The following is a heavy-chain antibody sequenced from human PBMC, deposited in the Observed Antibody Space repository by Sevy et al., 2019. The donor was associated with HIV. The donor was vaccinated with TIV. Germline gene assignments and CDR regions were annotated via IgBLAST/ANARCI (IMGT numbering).Heavy chain of an antibody. CDR1: GFTFSNYW. D-gene: IGHD3-16*01. Sequence: GGSLRLSCAASGFTFSNYWMHWVRQVPGKGPTWVSNIRGDGTTTAYADSVKGRFTISRDNAKNTLYLQMNNLRAEDTATYYCARYAYDSNFDYWGQGTLVTAPQ. J-gene: IGHJ4*02. V-gene: IGHV3-74*01. CDR2: IRGDGTTT. CDR3: ARYAYDSNFDY.